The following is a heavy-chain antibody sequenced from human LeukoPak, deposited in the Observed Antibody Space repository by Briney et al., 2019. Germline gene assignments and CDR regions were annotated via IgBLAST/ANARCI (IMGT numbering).Heavy chain of an antibody. D-gene: IGHD6-19*01. CDR2: IHADSGNT. V-gene: IGHV1-3*01. J-gene: IGHJ3*02. CDR1: GGTFSSYA. Sequence: GASVKVSCKASGGTFSSYAISWVRQAPGQRLEWMGWIHADSGNTKYSQKLQGRVAIARDTSASTIYMELTSLRIEDTAVYFCTIGLAGDWDAFDIWGLGTMVTVSS. CDR3: TIGLAGDWDAFDI.